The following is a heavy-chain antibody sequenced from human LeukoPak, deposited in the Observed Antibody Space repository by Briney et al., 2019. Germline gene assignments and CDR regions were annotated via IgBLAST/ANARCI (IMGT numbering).Heavy chain of an antibody. D-gene: IGHD3-3*01. CDR2: IRQDGSEK. CDR3: ARDTTEGRITIFGVVISVSGFDY. Sequence: GGSLRLSCAASGITFSNYWMSWVRQAPGKGLEWVANIRQDGSEKYYVDSVKGRFTISRDNAKNSLYLQMNSLRAEDTAVYYCARDTTEGRITIFGVVISVSGFDYWGQGTLVTVSS. CDR1: GITFSNYW. V-gene: IGHV3-7*01. J-gene: IGHJ4*02.